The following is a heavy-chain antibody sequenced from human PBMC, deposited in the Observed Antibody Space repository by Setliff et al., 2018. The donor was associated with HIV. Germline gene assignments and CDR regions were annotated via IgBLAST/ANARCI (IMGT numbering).Heavy chain of an antibody. D-gene: IGHD3-16*01. V-gene: IGHV4-59*01. CDR2: ISYTGNT. Sequence: KTSETLSLTCTVSGVSISYYHWSWIRQPPGKGLGWIGYISYTGNTNYDPSLASRVTMSIDTSKMQFSLKLTSVSAADTAVYYCANMGGRYVGYFESWGQGTLVTVSS. CDR3: ANMGGRYVGYFES. CDR1: GVSISYYH. J-gene: IGHJ4*02.